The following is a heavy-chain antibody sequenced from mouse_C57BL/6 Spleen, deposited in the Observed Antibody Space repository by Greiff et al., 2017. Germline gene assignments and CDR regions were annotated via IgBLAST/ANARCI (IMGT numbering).Heavy chain of an antibody. CDR2: IDPSDSYT. J-gene: IGHJ2*01. Sequence: QVQLQQSGAELVMPGASVKLSCKASGYTFTSYWMHWVKQRPGLGLEWIGEIDPSDSYTNYTQKFKGKSTLTVDKSSSTAYMQLSSLTSEDSAVYYCARRCYCGSSCRDYWGQGTTLTVSS. CDR3: ARRCYCGSSCRDY. CDR1: GYTFTSYW. V-gene: IGHV1-69*01. D-gene: IGHD1-1*01.